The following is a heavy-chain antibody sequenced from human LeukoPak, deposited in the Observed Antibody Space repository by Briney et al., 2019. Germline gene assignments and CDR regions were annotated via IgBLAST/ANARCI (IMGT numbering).Heavy chain of an antibody. CDR1: GFILHDHY. J-gene: IGHJ5*02. Sequence: GSLRPSCCGSGFILHDHYMSLVRQASRKGLEWLSYINIGGTNTHYADSVKGRFTISRDNAKKSLYLEMNNLRAEDTAVYYCATDGAGFDTWGQGVLVTVSS. V-gene: IGHV3-11*01. CDR2: INIGGTNT. CDR3: ATDGAGFDT.